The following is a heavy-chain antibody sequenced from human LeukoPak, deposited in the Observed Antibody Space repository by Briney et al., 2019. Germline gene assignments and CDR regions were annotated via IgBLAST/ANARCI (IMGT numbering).Heavy chain of an antibody. Sequence: GGSLRLSCTSSELTVSDNHMSWVRQAPGQGLEWVSLSYSGGTTYYADSVKGRFTISRDNSKNTLDLQMNSLRPDDTAVYYCAREYCTSTTCPHMDVWGRGTTVTVSS. CDR3: AREYCTSTTCPHMDV. D-gene: IGHD2-2*01. V-gene: IGHV3-66*02. J-gene: IGHJ6*03. CDR1: ELTVSDNH. CDR2: SYSGGTT.